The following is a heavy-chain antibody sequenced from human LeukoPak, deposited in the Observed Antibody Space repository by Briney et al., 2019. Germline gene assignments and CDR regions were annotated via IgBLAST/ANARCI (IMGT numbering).Heavy chain of an antibody. CDR1: GFTFSSYA. V-gene: IGHV3-30-3*01. CDR2: ISYDGSNK. CDR3: ARDPELIVVVVAATLDY. J-gene: IGHJ4*02. Sequence: GGSLRLSCAASGFTFSSYAMSWVRQAPGKGLEWVAVISYDGSNKYYADSVKGRFTISRDNSKNTLYLQMNSLRAEDTAVYYCARDPELIVVVVAATLDYWGQGTLVTVSS. D-gene: IGHD2-15*01.